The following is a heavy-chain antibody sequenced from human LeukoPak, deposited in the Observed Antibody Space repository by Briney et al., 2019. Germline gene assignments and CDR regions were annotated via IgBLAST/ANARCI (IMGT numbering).Heavy chain of an antibody. CDR1: GYTFTSYA. CDR3: GRAYQPLGGLSFPDQ. D-gene: IGHD3-16*02. J-gene: IGHJ5*02. CDR2: INPNTGNP. V-gene: IGHV7-4-1*02. Sequence: ASVKVSCKASGYTFTSYAMNWVRQAPGQGLEWMGWINPNTGNPTYAQGFTGRVVFSLDTSVSTAYLQISSLKAEDTAVYYCGRAYQPLGGLSFPDQWGQGTLVTVSS.